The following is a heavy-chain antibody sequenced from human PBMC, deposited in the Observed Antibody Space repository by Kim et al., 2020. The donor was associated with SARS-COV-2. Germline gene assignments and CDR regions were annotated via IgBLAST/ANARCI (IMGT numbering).Heavy chain of an antibody. CDR2: IIPILGIA. D-gene: IGHD2-21*02. Sequence: SVKVSCKASGGTFSSYAISWVRQAPGQGLEWMGRIIPILGIANYAQKFQGRVTITADKSTSTAYMELSSLRSEDTAVYYCASREEMDWGGDCYSAFDIWGQGTMVTVSS. V-gene: IGHV1-69*04. CDR1: GGTFSSYA. CDR3: ASREEMDWGGDCYSAFDI. J-gene: IGHJ3*02.